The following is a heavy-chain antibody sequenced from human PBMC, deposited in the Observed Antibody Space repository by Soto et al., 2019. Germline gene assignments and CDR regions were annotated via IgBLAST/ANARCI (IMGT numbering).Heavy chain of an antibody. CDR1: GGSISSGGYY. V-gene: IGHV4-31*03. CDR2: IYYSGST. J-gene: IGHJ5*02. D-gene: IGHD3-9*01. Sequence: QVQLQESGPGLVKPSQTLSLTCTVSGGSISSGGYYWSWIRQHPGKGLEWIGYIYYSGSTYYNPSLKSRVTISVDTYKNQFSLKLSSVTAADTAVYYCARVCYDIVTGYPGGEYNWFDPWGQGTLVTVSS. CDR3: ARVCYDIVTGYPGGEYNWFDP.